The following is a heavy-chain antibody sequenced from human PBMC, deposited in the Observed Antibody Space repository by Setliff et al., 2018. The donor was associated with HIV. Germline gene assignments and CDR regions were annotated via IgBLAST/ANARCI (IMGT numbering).Heavy chain of an antibody. CDR1: GLTFNRYW. Sequence: PGGSLRLSCVVSGLTFNRYWMNWVRQAPGKGLEWVSSISSSSSYIYYADSVKGRFIASTDNAKNSLFLQMNSLKAEDPAVYYCARAYNVYDYRFDSSGYDYWGQGTLVTVSS. D-gene: IGHD3-22*01. V-gene: IGHV3-21*04. CDR2: ISSSSSYI. CDR3: ARAYNVYDYRFDSSGYDY. J-gene: IGHJ4*02.